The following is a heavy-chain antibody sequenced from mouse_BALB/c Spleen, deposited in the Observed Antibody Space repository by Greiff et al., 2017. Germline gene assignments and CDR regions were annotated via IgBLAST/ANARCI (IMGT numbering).Heavy chain of an antibody. CDR3: ARGWGVFDY. CDR2: ISSGGST. V-gene: IGHV5-6-5*01. CDR1: GFTFSSYA. J-gene: IGHJ2*01. Sequence: EVKLMESGGGLVQPGGSLRLSCAASGFTFSSYAMSWVRQTPEKRLEWVASISSGGSTYYPDSVKGRFTISRDNARNILYLQMSSLRSEDTAMYYCARGWGVFDYWGQGTTLTVSS.